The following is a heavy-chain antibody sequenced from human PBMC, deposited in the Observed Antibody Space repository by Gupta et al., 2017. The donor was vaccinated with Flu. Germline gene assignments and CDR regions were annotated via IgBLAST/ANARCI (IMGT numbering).Heavy chain of an antibody. V-gene: IGHV3-33*01. D-gene: IGHD3-16*01. J-gene: IGHJ6*02. CDR3: ARRSSPSPNYYYAYAMDV. Sequence: IHWVRQAPGKGLEWVAIIWYDGSNQFYADSVKGRFTISRDNSKHTLYLQMNSLRVEDTAVYYCARRSSPSPNYYYAYAMDVWGQGTTVTVSS. CDR2: IWYDGSNQ.